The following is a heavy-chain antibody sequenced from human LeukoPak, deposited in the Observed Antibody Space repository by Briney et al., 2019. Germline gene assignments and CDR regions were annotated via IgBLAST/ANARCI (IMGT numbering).Heavy chain of an antibody. Sequence: GGSLRLSCVASGFTVSTNYMSWVRQAPGKGLEWVSVIYSGGSTYYADSVKGRFTISRDNAKNSLYLQMNSLRAEDTAVYYCAGGDIVVVPARFDPWGQGTLVTVSS. D-gene: IGHD2-2*01. J-gene: IGHJ5*02. CDR2: IYSGGST. V-gene: IGHV3-53*01. CDR1: GFTVSTNY. CDR3: AGGDIVVVPARFDP.